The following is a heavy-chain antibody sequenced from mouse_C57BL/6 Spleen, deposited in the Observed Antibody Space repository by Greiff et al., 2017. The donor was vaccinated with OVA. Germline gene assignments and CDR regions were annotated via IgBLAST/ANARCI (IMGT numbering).Heavy chain of an antibody. CDR2: INPYNGGT. V-gene: IGHV1-19*01. J-gene: IGHJ2*01. CDR1: GYTFTDYY. D-gene: IGHD2-3*01. Sequence: EVKLQESGPVLVKPGASVKMSCKASGYTFTDYYMNWVKQSHGKSLEWIGVINPYNGGTSYNQKFKGKATLTVDKSSSTAYMELNSLTSEDSAVYYCAKGPYDYLDYWGQGTTLTVSS. CDR3: AKGPYDYLDY.